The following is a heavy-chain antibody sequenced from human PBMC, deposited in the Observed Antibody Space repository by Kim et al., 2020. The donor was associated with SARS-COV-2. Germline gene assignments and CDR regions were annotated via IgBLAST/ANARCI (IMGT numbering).Heavy chain of an antibody. CDR1: GFTFSSYG. D-gene: IGHD3-9*01. V-gene: IGHV3-23*01. CDR3: AKEPGDVLAGYYNRFD. CDR2: IGYSGGSI. J-gene: IGHJ4*01. Sequence: GGSLRLSCVASGFTFSSYGMSWVRQAPGGGLEWVLVIGYSGGSIYYTDSVKGRFTISRDNSKNTLYLQMNSLRADDTAVYYCAKEPGDVLAGYYNRFD.